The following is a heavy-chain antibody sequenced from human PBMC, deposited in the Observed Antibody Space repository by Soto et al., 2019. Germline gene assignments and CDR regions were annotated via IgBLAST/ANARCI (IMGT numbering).Heavy chain of an antibody. Sequence: AGGSLRLSCAASGFTFSDYYMSWIRQAPGKGLEWVSYISSSSSYTNYADSVKGRFTISRDNAKNSLYLQMNSLRAEDTAVYYCARSDCSSTSCYKFGYNWFDLWGQGFLVTVSS. J-gene: IGHJ5*02. V-gene: IGHV3-11*06. CDR3: ARSDCSSTSCYKFGYNWFDL. CDR1: GFTFSDYY. CDR2: ISSSSSYT. D-gene: IGHD2-2*02.